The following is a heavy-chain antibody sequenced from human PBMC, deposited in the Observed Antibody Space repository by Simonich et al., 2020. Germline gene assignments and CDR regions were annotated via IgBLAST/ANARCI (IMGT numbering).Heavy chain of an antibody. D-gene: IGHD6-19*01. J-gene: IGHJ6*02. CDR3: ASWIAVAGTGAYVMDV. V-gene: IGHV3-21*01. CDR1: GFTFSSYS. Sequence: EVQLVESGGGLVKPGGSLRLSCAASGFTFSSYSMNWVRRAPGKGLEWVSSISSSSSYIYYADAVKGRFTISRDNAKISLYLQMNSLRAEDTAVYYCASWIAVAGTGAYVMDVWGQGTTVTVSS. CDR2: ISSSSSYI.